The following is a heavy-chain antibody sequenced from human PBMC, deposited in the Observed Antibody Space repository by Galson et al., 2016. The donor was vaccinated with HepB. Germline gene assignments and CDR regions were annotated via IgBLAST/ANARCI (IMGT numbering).Heavy chain of an antibody. CDR2: IYYSGST. CDR3: ARTAARLHFDS. V-gene: IGHV4-59*08. J-gene: IGHJ4*01. Sequence: SETLSLTCTVSGGSISGYYWSWIRQPPGKGLEWIGYIYYSGSTNYNPSLKSRVTISVDTSKNQFSLKLSSVTAADTAVYYCARTAARLHFDSWGQGTLVTVSS. CDR1: GGSISGYY. D-gene: IGHD6-6*01.